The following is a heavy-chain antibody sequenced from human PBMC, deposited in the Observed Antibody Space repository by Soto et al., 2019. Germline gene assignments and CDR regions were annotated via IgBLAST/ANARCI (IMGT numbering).Heavy chain of an antibody. J-gene: IGHJ5*02. CDR3: VRRATGVTVPAWFEP. CDR1: GFTFMSHN. CDR2: ISSSSSYI. D-gene: IGHD2-8*01. V-gene: IGHV3-21*01. Sequence: EVQLVESGGGLVKPGGSLRLSCAASGFTFMSHNMNWVRQVPGKGLEWVSSISSSSSYIFYADSVKGRFTVSRDNAKNSLFRQMSSLTDEDTAVYYCVRRATGVTVPAWFEPWGKGTLVTVS.